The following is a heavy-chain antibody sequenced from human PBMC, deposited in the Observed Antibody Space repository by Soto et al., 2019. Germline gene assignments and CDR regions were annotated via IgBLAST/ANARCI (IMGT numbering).Heavy chain of an antibody. CDR1: GFTFSSYA. CDR2: ISGSGGST. Sequence: GGSLRLSCAASGFTFSSYAMSWVRQAPGKGLEWVSAISGSGGSTYYADSVKGRFTISRDNSKNTLYLQMNSLRAEDTAVYYCAKGGQPPRGAYSSRQYYFDYWGQGTLVTVSS. D-gene: IGHD6-13*01. J-gene: IGHJ4*02. V-gene: IGHV3-23*01. CDR3: AKGGQPPRGAYSSRQYYFDY.